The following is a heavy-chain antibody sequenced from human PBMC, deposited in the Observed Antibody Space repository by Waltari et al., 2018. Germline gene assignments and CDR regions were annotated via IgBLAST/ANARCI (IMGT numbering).Heavy chain of an antibody. V-gene: IGHV1-2*04. CDR2: VNPNSGGT. J-gene: IGHJ3*01. D-gene: IGHD7-27*01. Sequence: QVQLVPSEAEVRHPGASVKVSCQASGYNFIDYYVHWVRQAPGQGLEWMGWVNPNSGGTMYLRKFEGWVTFSTDTSVNTAYMEVTRLKSDDTATYFCARARAWGPKAFDVWGQGTRLTVSS. CDR1: GYNFIDYY. CDR3: ARARAWGPKAFDV.